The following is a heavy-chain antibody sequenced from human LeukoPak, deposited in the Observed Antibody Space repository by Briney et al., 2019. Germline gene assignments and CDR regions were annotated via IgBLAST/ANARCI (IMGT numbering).Heavy chain of an antibody. D-gene: IGHD3-22*01. CDR3: ARSYYDSGGYVDY. CDR2: IYYSGST. J-gene: IGHJ4*02. V-gene: IGHV4-59*01. CDR1: GGSISTYY. Sequence: SETLSLTCTVSGGSISTYYWSWIRQPPGKGLELIGYIYYSGSTNYNPSLKSRITISIDTSKNQFSLNLTSVTAADTAVYYCARSYYDSGGYVDYWGQGALVTVSS.